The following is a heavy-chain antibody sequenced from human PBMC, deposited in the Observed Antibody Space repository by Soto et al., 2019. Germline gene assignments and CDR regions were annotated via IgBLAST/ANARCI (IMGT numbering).Heavy chain of an antibody. CDR2: IWYDGSNK. V-gene: IGHV3-33*01. Sequence: GGSLRLSCAASGFTFSSYGMHWVRQAPGKGLEWVAVIWYDGSNKYYADSVKGRFTISRDNSKNTLYLQTNSLRAEDTAVYYWAREYYGDCFDYWGQGTLVTVSS. D-gene: IGHD4-17*01. CDR1: GFTFSSYG. CDR3: AREYYGDCFDY. J-gene: IGHJ4*02.